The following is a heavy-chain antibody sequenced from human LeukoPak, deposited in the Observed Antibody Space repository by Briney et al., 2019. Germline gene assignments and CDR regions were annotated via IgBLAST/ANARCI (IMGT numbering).Heavy chain of an antibody. J-gene: IGHJ4*02. V-gene: IGHV5-51*01. CDR1: GYTFFNYY. CDR3: ARYANWGPYYFDY. D-gene: IGHD7-27*01. CDR2: IYSGVSDT. Sequence: GESLKISCKGSGYTFFNYYIGWVRQMPGKGLEWMGNIYSGVSDTRYSPSFQGQVTISVDKSINTAYLQWNSLKASDTAIYYCARYANWGPYYFDYWGQGTLVTVSS.